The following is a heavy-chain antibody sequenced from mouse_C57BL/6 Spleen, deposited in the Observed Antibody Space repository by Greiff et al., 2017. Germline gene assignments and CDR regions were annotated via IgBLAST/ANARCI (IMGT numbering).Heavy chain of an antibody. V-gene: IGHV1-80*01. CDR2: IYPGDGDT. CDR3: ARSGTTVVATGGFDY. D-gene: IGHD1-1*01. CDR1: GYAFSSYW. Sequence: VQLQQSGAELVKPGASVKISCKASGYAFSSYWMNWVKQRPGKGLEWIGQIYPGDGDTNYNGKFKGKATLTADKSSSTAYMQLSSLTSEDSAVYFCARSGTTVVATGGFDYWGQGTTLTVSS. J-gene: IGHJ2*01.